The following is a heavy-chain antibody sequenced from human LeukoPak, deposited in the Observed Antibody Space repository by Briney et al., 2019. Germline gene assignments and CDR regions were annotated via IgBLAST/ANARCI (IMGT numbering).Heavy chain of an antibody. CDR1: GFTFSNYW. V-gene: IGHV3-21*01. J-gene: IGHJ3*02. CDR2: ITGNSVYI. Sequence: GGSLRLSCAASGFTFSNYWMHWVRQAPGKGLVWVSSITGNSVYIYYADSVRGRFTISRDNVNNLLYLQMNSLRAEDTAMYYCARDDGGNLNDAFDIWGQGTMVTVSS. D-gene: IGHD4-23*01. CDR3: ARDDGGNLNDAFDI.